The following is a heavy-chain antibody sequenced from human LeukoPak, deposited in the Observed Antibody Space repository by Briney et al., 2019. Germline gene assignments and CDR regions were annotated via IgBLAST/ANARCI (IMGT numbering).Heavy chain of an antibody. Sequence: GGSLRLSCAASGFTFSSYSMNWVRQAPGKGLEWVSSIISSSSYIYYADSVKGRFTISRDNAKNPLYLQMNSLRAEDTAVYYCARDRGLIAVAGTSEWFDPWGQGTLVTVSS. D-gene: IGHD6-19*01. CDR2: IISSSSYI. V-gene: IGHV3-21*01. CDR3: ARDRGLIAVAGTSEWFDP. CDR1: GFTFSSYS. J-gene: IGHJ5*02.